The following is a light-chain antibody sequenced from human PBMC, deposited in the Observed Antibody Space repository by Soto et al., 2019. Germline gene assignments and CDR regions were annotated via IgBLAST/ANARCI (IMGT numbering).Light chain of an antibody. Sequence: DIQLTQSQSSLSASVGDRITITCRSSQSISRYLNWYQQRPGTAPKVLIFGANSLQSGVPSRFSGSGSGTEFTLTISSLQPEDFATYYCQQNYGTPGTFGQGTKVDI. CDR3: QQNYGTPGT. V-gene: IGKV1-39*01. CDR1: QSISRY. CDR2: GAN. J-gene: IGKJ1*01.